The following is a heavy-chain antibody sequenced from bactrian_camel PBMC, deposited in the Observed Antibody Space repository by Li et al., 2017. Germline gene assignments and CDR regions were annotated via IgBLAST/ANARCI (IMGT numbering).Heavy chain of an antibody. J-gene: IGHJ6*01. CDR2: VDSSQGE. CDR1: GNTGNC. CDR3: AARGPYCYTKLSVADFTY. Sequence: HVQLVESGGDSVQAGGSLRLSCVASGNTGNCMGWFRQVPGKGREGVAVVDSSQGESYTDSVKGRFTVSRDNAKNTVYLQMNSLKPEDTAMYYCAARGPYCYTKLSVADFTYWGQGTQVTVS. V-gene: IGHV3S53*01. D-gene: IGHD2*01.